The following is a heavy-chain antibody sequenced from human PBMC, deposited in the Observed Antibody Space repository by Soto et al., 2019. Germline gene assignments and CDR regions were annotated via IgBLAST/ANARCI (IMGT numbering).Heavy chain of an antibody. J-gene: IGHJ6*02. CDR3: ARGATTSPYYGMDV. CDR2: IYYSGST. D-gene: IGHD1-7*01. CDR1: GGSISSGDYY. V-gene: IGHV4-30-4*01. Sequence: SETLSLTCTVSGGSISSGDYYWSWIRQPPGKGLEWIGYIYYSGSTYYNPSLESRVTISVDTSKNQFSLKLSSVTAADTAVYYCARGATTSPYYGMDVWGQGTTVTVSS.